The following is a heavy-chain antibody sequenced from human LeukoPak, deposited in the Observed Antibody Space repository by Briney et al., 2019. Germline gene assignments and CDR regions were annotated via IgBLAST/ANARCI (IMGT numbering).Heavy chain of an antibody. D-gene: IGHD6-19*01. Sequence: GGSLRLSCAASGFTFSSYGMHWVRQAPGKGLEWVAVIWYDGSNKYYADSVKGRFTISRDNSKNTLYLQMNSLRAEDTAVYYCAKDNGEQYYFDYWGQGTLVTVSS. CDR3: AKDNGEQYYFDY. CDR1: GFTFSSYG. V-gene: IGHV3-33*06. J-gene: IGHJ4*02. CDR2: IWYDGSNK.